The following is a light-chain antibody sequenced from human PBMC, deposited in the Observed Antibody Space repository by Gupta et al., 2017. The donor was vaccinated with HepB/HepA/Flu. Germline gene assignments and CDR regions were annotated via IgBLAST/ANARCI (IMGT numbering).Light chain of an antibody. CDR2: SAS. V-gene: IGKV1-39*01. CDR3: QQSHNTPWT. Sequence: DIQMTQSPSSLSASIGDRVTISCRASQNINTYLAWYQQKPGKAPKLLIYSASSLQSGVPSRFSGSGSATDFTLTISSLQPEDFAIYFCQQSHNTPWTFGQGTKVEI. J-gene: IGKJ1*01. CDR1: QNINTY.